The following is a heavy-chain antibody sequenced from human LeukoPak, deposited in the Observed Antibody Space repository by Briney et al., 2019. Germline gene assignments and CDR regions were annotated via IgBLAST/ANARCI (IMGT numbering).Heavy chain of an antibody. CDR1: GYTFTSYD. CDR2: ISAYNGNT. J-gene: IGHJ5*02. Sequence: GASVKASCKASGYTFTSYDVNWVRQAPGQGLEWMGWISAYNGNTNYAQKLQGRVTMTTDTSTSTAYMELRSLRSDDTAVYYCARAPAEYQLLLEYWFDPWGQGTLVTVSS. V-gene: IGHV1-18*01. D-gene: IGHD2-2*01. CDR3: ARAPAEYQLLLEYWFDP.